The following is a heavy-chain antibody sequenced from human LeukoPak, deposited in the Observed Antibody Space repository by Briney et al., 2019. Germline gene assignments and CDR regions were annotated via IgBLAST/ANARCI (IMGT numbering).Heavy chain of an antibody. CDR2: ICYSGIT. CDR1: GASVNSGSSY. J-gene: IGHJ4*02. D-gene: IGHD5-12*01. Sequence: PSETLSLTCTVSGASVNSGSSYWSWIRQPPGKGLEWIGYICYSGITNYNPSLKSRVTMSVDTSKNQFSLKLSSVTAADTAIYYCARDSRGHSGYDLDYWGQGTLVTVSS. V-gene: IGHV4-61*01. CDR3: ARDSRGHSGYDLDY.